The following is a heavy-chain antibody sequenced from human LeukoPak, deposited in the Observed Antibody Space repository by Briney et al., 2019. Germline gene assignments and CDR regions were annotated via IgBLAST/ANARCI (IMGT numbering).Heavy chain of an antibody. CDR1: GFTFTTYA. V-gene: IGHV3-23*01. J-gene: IGHJ4*02. CDR3: AKEYNSGD. D-gene: IGHD1-1*01. CDR2: ISVSGGTT. Sequence: AGGSLRLSCAASGFTFTTYAMSWVRQAPEKGLEWVSGISVSGGTTFYADSVKGRFTISRDNSKNTLYLQMNSLRAEDTAVYYCAKEYNSGDWGQGTLVTVSP.